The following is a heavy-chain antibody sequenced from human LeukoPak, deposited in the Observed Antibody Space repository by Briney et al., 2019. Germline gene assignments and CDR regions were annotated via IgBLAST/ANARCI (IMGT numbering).Heavy chain of an antibody. Sequence: PGGTLRLSCAASGFTFSSYAMSWVRQAPGKGLEWVWAISGSGGSKYYADSVKGLFNISKENSKSTLYLQMNSRRAEDTAVYYCAKDWAAGGWGQGTLVTVFS. CDR3: AKDWAAGG. J-gene: IGHJ4*02. V-gene: IGHV3-23*01. CDR1: GFTFSSYA. D-gene: IGHD6-13*01. CDR2: ISGSGGSK.